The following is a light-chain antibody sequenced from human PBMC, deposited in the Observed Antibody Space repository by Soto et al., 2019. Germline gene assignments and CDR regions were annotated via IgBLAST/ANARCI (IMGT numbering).Light chain of an antibody. CDR3: PQRSNWPGT. Sequence: EIVFTQSPATLSLSPGERATLSCRASQSVSSYLAWYQQKPGHAPRLLIYDASNRATGIPARFSGSGSGTDFTLTISSLEPEDFAVYYCPQRSNWPGTFGQGTKV. CDR2: DAS. V-gene: IGKV3-11*01. J-gene: IGKJ1*01. CDR1: QSVSSY.